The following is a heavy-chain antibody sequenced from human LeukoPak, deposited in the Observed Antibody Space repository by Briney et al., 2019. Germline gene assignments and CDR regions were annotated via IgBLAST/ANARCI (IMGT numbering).Heavy chain of an antibody. Sequence: AGGSLRLSCAASGFIFSSYAMSWVRQAPGKGLEWVPIIRHDEANSFYADSVQGRFTISRDTSKKLLYLQMNSLRVEDTAVYYCAKEYTPSSPLGELDSWGQGTLVTVSS. J-gene: IGHJ4*02. D-gene: IGHD6-6*01. CDR2: IRHDEANS. V-gene: IGHV3-30*02. CDR1: GFIFSSYA. CDR3: AKEYTPSSPLGELDS.